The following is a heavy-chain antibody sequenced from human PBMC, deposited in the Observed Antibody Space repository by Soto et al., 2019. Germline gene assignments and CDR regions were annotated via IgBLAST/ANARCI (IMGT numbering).Heavy chain of an antibody. J-gene: IGHJ4*02. CDR1: GYSFGNYW. D-gene: IGHD2-15*01. CDR2: IYPEDSDI. V-gene: IGHV5-51*01. CDR3: GRLYCSGSTCYGLSIFR. Sequence: GESLKISCEASGYSFGNYWIAWVRQMPGRGLELMGIIYPEDSDIRYSPSFLGQVTISADKSITTAYLHWSSLKASDTAMYYCGRLYCSGSTCYGLSIFRWGQGTLVIVSS.